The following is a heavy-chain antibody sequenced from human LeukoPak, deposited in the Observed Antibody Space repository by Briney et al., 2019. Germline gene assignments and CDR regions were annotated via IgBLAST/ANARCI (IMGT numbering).Heavy chain of an antibody. Sequence: GGSLRLSCAASGFTVNTYWMHWVRQAPGKGLDWVARINVEGNYFDYAESVKGRFTIPRDSGKNSLYLQMNSLRAEDTAVYSCARDLTGPYDHWGQGTLVTVSS. CDR2: INVEGNYF. J-gene: IGHJ4*02. CDR3: ARDLTGPYDH. D-gene: IGHD3-22*01. V-gene: IGHV3-74*01. CDR1: GFTVNTYW.